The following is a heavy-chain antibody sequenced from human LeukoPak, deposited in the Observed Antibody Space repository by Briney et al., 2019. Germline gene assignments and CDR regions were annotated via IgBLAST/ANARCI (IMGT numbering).Heavy chain of an antibody. CDR1: GYTFPSYF. CDR2: INPTGGST. Sequence: ASVKVSCKASGYTFPSYFMHWVRQAPGQGLEWMGIINPTGGSTTYAQKFQGRVTMTRDTSTSTAYMELSSLRSEDTAVYYCARGTIEHAPAAPLDYWGQGTLVTVSS. CDR3: ARGTIEHAPAAPLDY. J-gene: IGHJ4*02. D-gene: IGHD4/OR15-4a*01. V-gene: IGHV1-46*01.